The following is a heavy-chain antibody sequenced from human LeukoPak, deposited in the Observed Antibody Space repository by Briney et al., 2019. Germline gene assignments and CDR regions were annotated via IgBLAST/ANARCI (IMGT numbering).Heavy chain of an antibody. CDR2: IYNSGST. CDR1: GGSISRSTYY. Sequence: PSETLSLTCTVSGGSISRSTYYWGWIRQPPGKGLEWIGSIYNSGSTYYNPSLKSRVTISVDTSKNQFSLKLSSVTAADTAVYYCARPVGGSGYDYYFDYWGQGTLVTVSS. V-gene: IGHV4-39*01. CDR3: ARPVGGSGYDYYFDY. J-gene: IGHJ4*02. D-gene: IGHD5-12*01.